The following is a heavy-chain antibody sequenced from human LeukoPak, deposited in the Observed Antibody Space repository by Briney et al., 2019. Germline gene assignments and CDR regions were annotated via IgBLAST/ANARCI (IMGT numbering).Heavy chain of an antibody. V-gene: IGHV3-74*01. D-gene: IGHD3-10*01. Sequence: GGSLRLSCAASGVTFSSYWMHWVRQAPGKGLVWVSRINTDGSSTSYADSVKGRFTISRDNAKNTLYLQMNSLRAEDTAVYYCARGAYGSGSYYTDYWGQGTLVTVSS. J-gene: IGHJ4*02. CDR1: GVTFSSYW. CDR2: INTDGSST. CDR3: ARGAYGSGSYYTDY.